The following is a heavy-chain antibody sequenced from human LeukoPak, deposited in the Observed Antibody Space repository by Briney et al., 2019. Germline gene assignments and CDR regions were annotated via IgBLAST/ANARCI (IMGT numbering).Heavy chain of an antibody. D-gene: IGHD5-18*01. Sequence: SETLSLTCTVSGGSISSYYWSWIRQPPGKGLEWIGYIYYSGSTNYNPSLKSRVTISVDTSKNQFSLKLSSVTAADTAVYYCARDVTHGYSYAFDIWGQGTMVTVSS. CDR2: IYYSGST. CDR3: ARDVTHGYSYAFDI. V-gene: IGHV4-59*01. J-gene: IGHJ3*02. CDR1: GGSISSYY.